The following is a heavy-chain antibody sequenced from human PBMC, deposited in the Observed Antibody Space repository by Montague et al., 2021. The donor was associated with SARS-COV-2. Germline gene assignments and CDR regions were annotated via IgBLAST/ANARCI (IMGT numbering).Heavy chain of an antibody. CDR2: FYSSGDT. CDR1: GGSITSSSYY. CDR3: ARDPWRITIFGVVTRYGMDV. J-gene: IGHJ6*02. D-gene: IGHD3-3*01. Sequence: SETLSLTCTVSGGSITSSSYYWGWIRQPPGKGLEWIGSFYSSGDTSHNPSLKSRVTISVDTSKNQFSLKLSSVTAADTAVYYCARDPWRITIFGVVTRYGMDVWGQGTTVTVSS. V-gene: IGHV4-39*07.